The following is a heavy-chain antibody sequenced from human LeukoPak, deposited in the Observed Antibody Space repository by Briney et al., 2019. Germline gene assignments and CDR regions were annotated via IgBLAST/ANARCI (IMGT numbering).Heavy chain of an antibody. D-gene: IGHD7-27*01. V-gene: IGHV4-61*02. CDR2: IYTSGST. J-gene: IGHJ4*02. CDR3: ARGNWGLDY. CDR1: DGSISSSSYY. Sequence: SETLSLTCTVSDGSISSSSYYWSWIRQPAGKGLEWIGRIYTSGSTNYNPSLKSRVTISVDTSKNQFSLKLSSVTAADTAVYYCARGNWGLDYWGQGTLVTVSS.